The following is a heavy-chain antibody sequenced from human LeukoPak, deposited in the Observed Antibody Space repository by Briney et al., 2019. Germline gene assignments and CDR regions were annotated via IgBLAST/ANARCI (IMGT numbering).Heavy chain of an antibody. CDR2: IIPIFGTA. D-gene: IGHD3-10*01. J-gene: IGHJ6*03. CDR3: ASQPVYGSGSFSYYYYYMDV. CDR1: GGTFSSYA. V-gene: IGHV1-69*05. Sequence: SVKVSCKASGGTFSSYAISWVRQAPGQGLEWMGRIIPIFGTANYAQKFQGRVTITTDESTSTAYMELSSLRSEDTAVYFCASQPVYGSGSFSYYYYYMDVWGKGTTVTVSS.